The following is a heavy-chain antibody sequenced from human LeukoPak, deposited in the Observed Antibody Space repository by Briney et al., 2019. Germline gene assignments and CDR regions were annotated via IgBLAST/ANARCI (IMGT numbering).Heavy chain of an antibody. V-gene: IGHV3-74*01. CDR2: INGDGSWT. CDR3: AKALLIVPAAMSDY. D-gene: IGHD2-2*01. Sequence: PGGSLRLSCAASGNYCMHWVRQAPGKGLVWVSHINGDGSWTTYADSVKGRFTISKDNAKNTVYLQMTSLRAEDTAIYYCAKALLIVPAAMSDYWGQGTLVTVSS. J-gene: IGHJ4*02. CDR1: GNYC.